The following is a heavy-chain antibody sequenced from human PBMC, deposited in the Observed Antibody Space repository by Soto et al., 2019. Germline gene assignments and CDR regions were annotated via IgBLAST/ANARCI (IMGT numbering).Heavy chain of an antibody. V-gene: IGHV3-30*12. D-gene: IGHD5-18*01. J-gene: IGHJ4*02. Sequence: PGGSLRLSCAASGFTFSSYGMHWVRQAPGKGLEWVAVISYEGSNKYYADSVKGRFTISRDNSKNTLYLQMNSLRAEDTAVYYCAKDPPFDTATSYWGQGTLVTVSS. CDR1: GFTFSSYG. CDR2: ISYEGSNK. CDR3: AKDPPFDTATSY.